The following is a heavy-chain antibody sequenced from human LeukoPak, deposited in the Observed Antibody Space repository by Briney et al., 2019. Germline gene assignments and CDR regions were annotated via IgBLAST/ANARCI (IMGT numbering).Heavy chain of an antibody. D-gene: IGHD6-13*01. J-gene: IGHJ4*02. V-gene: IGHV3-53*01. CDR1: GFTVSSNY. CDR2: IYGGGST. Sequence: GGSLRLSCAASGFTVSSNYMSWVRQAPGKGLEWVSVIYGGGSTYYADSVKGRFTISRDNSKNTLYLQMNSLRAEDTAVYYCASGIAAAYYFDYWGQGTLVTVSS. CDR3: ASGIAAAYYFDY.